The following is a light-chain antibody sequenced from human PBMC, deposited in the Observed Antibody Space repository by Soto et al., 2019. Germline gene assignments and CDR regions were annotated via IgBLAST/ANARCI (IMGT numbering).Light chain of an antibody. V-gene: IGLV2-8*01. CDR2: EVF. CDR1: SSDVGSYNS. CDR3: QSYDSSLSAL. J-gene: IGLJ3*02. Sequence: QSALTQPPSASGSPGQSVTISCTGTSSDVGSYNSVSWYQHHPGKAPKLIIYEVFRRPSGVPGRFSASKSGTSASLAITGLQAEDEADYYCQSYDSSLSALFGGGTKLTVL.